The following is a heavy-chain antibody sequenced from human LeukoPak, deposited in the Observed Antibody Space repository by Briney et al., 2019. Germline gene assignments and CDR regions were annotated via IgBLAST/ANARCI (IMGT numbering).Heavy chain of an antibody. Sequence: PSQTLSLTCTVSGGSISSGSYYWSWIRQPAGKGLEWIGRIYTSGNTNYNPSLQSRASISIDTSKNQFSLKLSSVTAADTAVYYCARARIYCSSTSCYPPYYMDVWGKGTTVTVSS. V-gene: IGHV4-61*02. D-gene: IGHD2-2*01. J-gene: IGHJ6*03. CDR2: IYTSGNT. CDR3: ARARIYCSSTSCYPPYYMDV. CDR1: GGSISSGSYY.